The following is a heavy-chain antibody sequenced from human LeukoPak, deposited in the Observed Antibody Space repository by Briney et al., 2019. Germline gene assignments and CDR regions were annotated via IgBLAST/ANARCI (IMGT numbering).Heavy chain of an antibody. V-gene: IGHV3-21*01. CDR3: ARERQLERLAFGKEGSAFDY. D-gene: IGHD1-1*01. CDR2: ISSSSSYI. CDR1: GITFNSYT. Sequence: GGALRLSCAASGITFNSYTMNWVRQAPGKGLEWVSSISSSSSYIYYAASVKGRFTISRDNAKNSLYLQMNRLRAEDTAVYYCARERQLERLAFGKEGSAFDYWGQGTLVTVSS. J-gene: IGHJ4*02.